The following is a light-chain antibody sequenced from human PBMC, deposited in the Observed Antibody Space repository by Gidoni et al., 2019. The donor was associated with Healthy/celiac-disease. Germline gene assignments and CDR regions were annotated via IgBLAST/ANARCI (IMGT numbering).Light chain of an antibody. CDR2: MAS. V-gene: IGKV1-5*03. J-gene: IGKJ1*01. Sequence: DIQMTQSPSTLSASVGDRVTITCRASQSISSWLAWYQQKPGKAPKLLIYMASSLESGVPSRFSGSGSGTEFTLTISSLQPDDFATYYCQQYNSYSTFGQXTKVEIK. CDR1: QSISSW. CDR3: QQYNSYST.